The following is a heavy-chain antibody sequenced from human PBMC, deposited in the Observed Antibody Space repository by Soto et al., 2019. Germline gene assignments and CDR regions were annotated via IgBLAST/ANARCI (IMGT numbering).Heavy chain of an antibody. D-gene: IGHD6-6*01. J-gene: IGHJ6*02. Sequence: QVQLVQSGAEVKKPGSSVKVSCKASGGTFSSYAISWVRQAPGQGLEWMGGFIPIFGTANYAQKFQGRVTITADESTSTAYMELSSLRSEDTAVYYCARERRSSATYYYYYGMDVWGQGTTVTVSS. CDR3: ARERRSSATYYYYYGMDV. V-gene: IGHV1-69*01. CDR1: GGTFSSYA. CDR2: FIPIFGTA.